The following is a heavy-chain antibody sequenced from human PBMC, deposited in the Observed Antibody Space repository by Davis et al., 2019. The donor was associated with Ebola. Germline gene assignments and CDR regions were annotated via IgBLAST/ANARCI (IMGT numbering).Heavy chain of an antibody. CDR3: GREGRSGNDYALDV. Sequence: SVKVSCKVSGGSFTNYALSWVRQAPGQGLEWMGTIIPVFATANYAQKLQGRVTITADTSTTTVYVALSSLRPEDTAVYYCGREGRSGNDYALDVWGQGTAVTVSS. J-gene: IGHJ6*02. CDR1: GGSFTNYA. D-gene: IGHD5-12*01. V-gene: IGHV1-69*06. CDR2: IIPVFATA.